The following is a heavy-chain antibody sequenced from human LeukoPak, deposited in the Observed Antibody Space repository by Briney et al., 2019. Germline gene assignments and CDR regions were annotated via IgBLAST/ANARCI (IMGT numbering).Heavy chain of an antibody. CDR1: GFTFSRND. V-gene: IGHV3-23*01. CDR3: AKSVDFGGNRYFVY. D-gene: IGHD4-23*01. Sequence: GGSLRLSCAASGFTFSRNDMSWVRQAPGKGLDWVSSISGNGRNTYYADSVKGRFTATRDNFKGTLYLQMDSLRAEDTAVYYCAKSVDFGGNRYFVYWGQGTLVTVSS. J-gene: IGHJ4*02. CDR2: ISGNGRNT.